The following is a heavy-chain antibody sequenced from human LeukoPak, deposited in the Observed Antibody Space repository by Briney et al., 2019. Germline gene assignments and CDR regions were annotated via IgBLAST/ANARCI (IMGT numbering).Heavy chain of an antibody. D-gene: IGHD4-17*01. CDR2: ISYDGSNK. CDR1: GFTFSSYG. J-gene: IGHJ1*01. Sequence: GRSLRLSCAASGFTFSSYGMHWVRQAPGKGLEWVAVISYDGSNKYYADSVKGRFTISRNNSKNTLYLQMNSLRAEDTAVYYCAKVSRYGDDGEYFQHWGQGTLVTVSS. V-gene: IGHV3-30*18. CDR3: AKVSRYGDDGEYFQH.